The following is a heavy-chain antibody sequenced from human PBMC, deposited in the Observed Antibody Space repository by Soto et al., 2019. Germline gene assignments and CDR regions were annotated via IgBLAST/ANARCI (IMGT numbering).Heavy chain of an antibody. CDR3: ARAGQVVVDVYNWFDP. J-gene: IGHJ5*02. Sequence: ASVKVSCKASGYTFTSYGISWVRQAPGQGLEWMGWISAYNGNTNYAQKLQGRVTMTTDTSTSTAYMELRSLRSDDTAVYYCARAGQVVVDVYNWFDPWGQGTLVTVSS. D-gene: IGHD2-15*01. CDR1: GYTFTSYG. CDR2: ISAYNGNT. V-gene: IGHV1-18*01.